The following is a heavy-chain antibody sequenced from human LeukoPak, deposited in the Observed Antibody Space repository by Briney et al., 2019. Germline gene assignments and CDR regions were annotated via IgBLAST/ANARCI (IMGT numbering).Heavy chain of an antibody. CDR3: ARDAYGKTDY. CDR1: GFTFSNSW. CDR2: IKQDGSEK. J-gene: IGHJ4*02. D-gene: IGHD4-17*01. V-gene: IGHV3-7*01. Sequence: GGSLRLSCAASGFTFSNSWMSWVRQAPGKGLEWVANIKQDGSEKYYVDSVKGRFTISRDNAKNSLYLQMNSLRAEDTAVYYCARDAYGKTDYWGQGTLVTASS.